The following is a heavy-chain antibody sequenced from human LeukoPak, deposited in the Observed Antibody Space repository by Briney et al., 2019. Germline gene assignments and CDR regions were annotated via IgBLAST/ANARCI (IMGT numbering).Heavy chain of an antibody. Sequence: GASVKVPCKASGYTLTSYAMHWVRQAPGQTLQWLGWINPANGYTKYSQDFQGRVSITRDSSASTVFMEVNGLRSEDMAVYYCAIRDGHTDHWGQGTLVTVSS. CDR3: AIRDGHTDH. CDR2: INPANGYT. J-gene: IGHJ4*02. D-gene: IGHD5-24*01. V-gene: IGHV1-3*03. CDR1: GYTLTSYA.